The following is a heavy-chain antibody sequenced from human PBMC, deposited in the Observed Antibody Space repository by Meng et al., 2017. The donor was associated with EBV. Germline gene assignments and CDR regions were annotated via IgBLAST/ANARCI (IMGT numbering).Heavy chain of an antibody. D-gene: IGHD5-24*01. CDR2: IIPILGIA. V-gene: IGHV1-69*10. Sequence: VPRVQSGAEVKKLGSSVKGSCKASGGTFSSYAISWVRQAPGQGLEWMGGIIPILGIANYAQKFQGRVTITADKSTSTAYMELSSLRSEDTAVYYCARERPGGMATTPYFDYWGQGTLVTVSS. CDR3: ARERPGGMATTPYFDY. CDR1: GGTFSSYA. J-gene: IGHJ4*02.